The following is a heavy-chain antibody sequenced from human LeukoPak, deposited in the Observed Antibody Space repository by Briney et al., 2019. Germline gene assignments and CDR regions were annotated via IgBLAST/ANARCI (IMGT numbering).Heavy chain of an antibody. D-gene: IGHD6-13*01. CDR2: ISYDGSNK. V-gene: IGHV3-30-3*01. CDR1: GFTFSSYA. Sequence: GGSLRLSCAASGFTFSSYAMHWVRQAPGKGLEWVAVISYDGSNKYYADSVKGRFTISRDNSKNTLYLQMNSLRAEDTAVYYCAKDPGSPVAAAGTVYYWGQGTLVTVSS. J-gene: IGHJ4*02. CDR3: AKDPGSPVAAAGTVYY.